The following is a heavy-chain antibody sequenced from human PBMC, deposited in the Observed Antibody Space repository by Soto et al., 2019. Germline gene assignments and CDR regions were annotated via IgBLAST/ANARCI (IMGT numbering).Heavy chain of an antibody. Sequence: GVSLRLSCASSGFTFSTYGMHWLRQAPGKGLERVALISYNGNHKYYTDSVQGRFTISRDNSQNTLYLQMSSLRPEDTALYYCARDLACSSASCRNNGFDPWGQGT. CDR2: ISYNGNHK. CDR3: ARDLACSSASCRNNGFDP. J-gene: IGHJ5*02. V-gene: IGHV3-30*03. D-gene: IGHD2-2*01. CDR1: GFTFSTYG.